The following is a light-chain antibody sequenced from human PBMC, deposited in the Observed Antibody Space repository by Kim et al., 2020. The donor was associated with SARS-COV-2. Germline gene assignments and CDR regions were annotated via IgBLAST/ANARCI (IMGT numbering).Light chain of an antibody. Sequence: EIVLTQSPATVFLSPGERATLSCRASQSVSGHLAWYQQKPGQAPRLLIFDASYRAAGIPARFSGSGSGTDLTLTITSLEPEDYAVYYCQYNKTLGQGTKVDIK. CDR2: DAS. CDR3: QYNKT. V-gene: IGKV3-11*01. CDR1: QSVSGH. J-gene: IGKJ1*01.